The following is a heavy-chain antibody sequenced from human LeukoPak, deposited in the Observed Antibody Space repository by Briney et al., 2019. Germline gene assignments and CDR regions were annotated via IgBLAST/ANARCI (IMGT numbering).Heavy chain of an antibody. V-gene: IGHV4-34*01. J-gene: IGHJ3*02. D-gene: IGHD1-26*01. CDR2: INHSGST. CDR1: GGSFSGYY. CDR3: ARGGGSYYGAFDI. Sequence: SETLSLTCAVYGGSFSGYYWSWIRQPPGKGLEWIGEINHSGSTNYNPSLKSRVTISVDTSKNQFSLQLSSVTAADTALYYCARGGGSYYGAFDIWGQGTMVTVSS.